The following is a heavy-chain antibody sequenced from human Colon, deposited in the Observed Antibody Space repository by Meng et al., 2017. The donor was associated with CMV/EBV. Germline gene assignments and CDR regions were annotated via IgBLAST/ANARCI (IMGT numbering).Heavy chain of an antibody. D-gene: IGHD3-3*01. CDR3: AIVEIWGGYQPPGNYYYYYGRDV. J-gene: IGHJ6*02. CDR1: GYTFTGYY. V-gene: IGHV1-2*02. Sequence: ASVKVSCKASGYTFTGYYMHWVRQAPGQGLEWMGWINPNSGGTNYAQKSQGRVTMTRDTSISTAYMELSRLRSDDTAVYYCAIVEIWGGYQPPGNYYYYYGRDVWGQGTTVTVSS. CDR2: INPNSGGT.